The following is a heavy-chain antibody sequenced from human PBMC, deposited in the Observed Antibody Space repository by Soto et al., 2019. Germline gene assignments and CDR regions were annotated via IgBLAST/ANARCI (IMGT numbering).Heavy chain of an antibody. CDR1: GFTFSSYA. D-gene: IGHD3-10*01. CDR3: AKALSTMVRGLQAY. Sequence: EVQLLESGGGLVQHGVSLRLSCAASGFTFSSYAMSWVRQAPGKGLEWVSAISGSGGSTYYADSVKGRFTISRDNSKNTLYLQMNSLRAEDTAVYYCAKALSTMVRGLQAYWGQGTLVTVSS. V-gene: IGHV3-23*01. CDR2: ISGSGGST. J-gene: IGHJ4*02.